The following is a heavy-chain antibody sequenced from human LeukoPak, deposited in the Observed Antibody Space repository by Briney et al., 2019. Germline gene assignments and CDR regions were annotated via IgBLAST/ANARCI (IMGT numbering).Heavy chain of an antibody. D-gene: IGHD2/OR15-2a*01. J-gene: IGHJ5*02. Sequence: ASVKVSCKASGYTFTGYYMHWVRQAPGQGLEWMGWINPNSGGTNYAQKFQGRATMTRDTSTSTAYMELSRLRSDDTAVYYCARASTLGRFDPWGQGTLVTVSS. CDR1: GYTFTGYY. CDR2: INPNSGGT. CDR3: ARASTLGRFDP. V-gene: IGHV1-2*02.